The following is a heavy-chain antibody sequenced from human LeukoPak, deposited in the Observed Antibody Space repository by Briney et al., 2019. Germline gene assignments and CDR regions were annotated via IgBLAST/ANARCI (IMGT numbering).Heavy chain of an antibody. CDR2: IIPIFGTA. J-gene: IGHJ1*01. CDR1: GGTFSSYA. CDR3: ASARHSEYFQH. V-gene: IGHV1-69*13. Sequence: SVTVSYKASGGTFSSYAISWVRQAPGQGLEWMGGIIPIFGTANYAQKFQGRVTITADESTSTAYMELSSLRSDDTAVYYCASARHSEYFQHWGQGTLVTVSS.